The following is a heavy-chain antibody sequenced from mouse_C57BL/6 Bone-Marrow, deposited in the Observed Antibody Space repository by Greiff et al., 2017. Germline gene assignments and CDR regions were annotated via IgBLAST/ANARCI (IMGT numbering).Heavy chain of an antibody. J-gene: IGHJ2*01. V-gene: IGHV6-3*01. CDR1: GFTFSNYW. CDR3: TEDYGSLFDY. D-gene: IGHD1-1*01. CDR2: IRLKSDNYAT. Sequence: EVKLMESGGGLVQPGGSMKLSCVASGFTFSNYWMNWVRQSPEKGLEWVAQIRLKSDNYATHYAESVKGRFTISRDDSKSSVYLQMNNLRAEDTGIYYCTEDYGSLFDYWGQGTTLTVSS.